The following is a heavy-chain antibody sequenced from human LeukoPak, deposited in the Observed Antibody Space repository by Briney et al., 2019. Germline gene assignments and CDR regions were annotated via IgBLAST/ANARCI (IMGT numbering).Heavy chain of an antibody. CDR1: GFTFSSYA. D-gene: IGHD2-2*01. J-gene: IGHJ2*01. CDR2: ISGSGGST. CDR3: AKDGDAPDIVVVPADWYFDL. V-gene: IGHV3-23*01. Sequence: GGSLRLSCAASGFTFSSYAMSWVRQAPGKGLEWVSAISGSGGSTYYADSVKGRLTISRDNSKNTLYLQMNSLRAEDTAVYYCAKDGDAPDIVVVPADWYFDLGGRGTLVTVSS.